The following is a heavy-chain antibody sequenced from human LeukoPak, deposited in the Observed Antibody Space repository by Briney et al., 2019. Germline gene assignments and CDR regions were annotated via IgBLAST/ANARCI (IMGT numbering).Heavy chain of an antibody. CDR1: GYTFTSYD. J-gene: IGHJ5*02. Sequence: ASVKVSCKASGYTFTSYDINWVRQATGQGLEWMGCVNPNSGNTAYAQKFQGRVTMTRDTSISTAYMELSSLRFDDTAVYYCAGEVGAENWFDPWGQGTLVTVSS. V-gene: IGHV1-8*01. CDR2: VNPNSGNT. D-gene: IGHD1-26*01. CDR3: AGEVGAENWFDP.